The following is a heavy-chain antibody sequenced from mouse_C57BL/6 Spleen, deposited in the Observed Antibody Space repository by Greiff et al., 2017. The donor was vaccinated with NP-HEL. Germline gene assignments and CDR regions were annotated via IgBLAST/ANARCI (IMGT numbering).Heavy chain of an antibody. J-gene: IGHJ1*03. Sequence: QVQLQQSGAELVMPGASVKLSCKASGYTFTSYWMHWVKQRPGQGLEWIGEIDPSDSYTNYNQKFKGKSTLTVDKSSSTAYMQLSSLTSEDSAVYYCARLSTTVVGYFDVWGTGTTVTVSS. CDR2: IDPSDSYT. CDR3: ARLSTTVVGYFDV. D-gene: IGHD1-1*01. V-gene: IGHV1-69*01. CDR1: GYTFTSYW.